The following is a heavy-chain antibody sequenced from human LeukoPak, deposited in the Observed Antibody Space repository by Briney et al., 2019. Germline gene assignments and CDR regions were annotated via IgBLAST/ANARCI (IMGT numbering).Heavy chain of an antibody. CDR2: ISGSGDNT. V-gene: IGHV3-23*01. J-gene: IGHJ6*03. CDR1: GFTFSSYA. Sequence: GGSLTLSCAASGFTFSSYAMSWVPQAPGKGLEWVSAISGSGDNTYCADYVKGRFTISRDNSKNTLYLQMNSLRAEDTAVYYCAKRYYYMDVWGKGTTVTVSS. CDR3: AKRYYYMDV.